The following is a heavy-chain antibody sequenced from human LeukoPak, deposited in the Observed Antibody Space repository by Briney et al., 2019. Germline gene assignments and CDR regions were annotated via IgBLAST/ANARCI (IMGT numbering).Heavy chain of an antibody. CDR2: ISGSGGST. CDR3: ARGPMVRGIYYYYGMDV. D-gene: IGHD3-10*01. J-gene: IGHJ6*02. CDR1: GFTFSSYA. Sequence: PGGSLRLSCAASGFTFSSYAMSWVRQAPGKGLEWVSAISGSGGSTYYADSVKGRFTISRDNSKNTLYLQMNSLRAEDTAVYYCARGPMVRGIYYYYGMDVWGQGTTVTVSS. V-gene: IGHV3-23*01.